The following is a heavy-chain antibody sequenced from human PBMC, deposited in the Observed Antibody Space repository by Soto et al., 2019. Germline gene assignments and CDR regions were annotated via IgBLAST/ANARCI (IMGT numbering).Heavy chain of an antibody. CDR1: GYTFTSYG. Sequence: QVHLVQSGAEVKKPGASVKVSRKASGYTFTSYGITWVRQAPGQGLEWMGWISAHNGNTDYAQKLQGRVIVTRDTSTSTADMELRSLISDDTAVYYCARGRYGDYWGQGALVTVSS. V-gene: IGHV1-18*01. J-gene: IGHJ4*02. CDR2: ISAHNGNT. D-gene: IGHD1-1*01. CDR3: ARGRYGDY.